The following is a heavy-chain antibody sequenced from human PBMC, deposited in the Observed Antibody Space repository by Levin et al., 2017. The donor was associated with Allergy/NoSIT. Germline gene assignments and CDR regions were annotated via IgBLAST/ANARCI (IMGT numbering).Heavy chain of an antibody. CDR2: IYYSGST. D-gene: IGHD2-2*01. J-gene: IGHJ4*02. Sequence: SETLSLTCTVSGGSISSSSYYWGWIRQPPGKGLEWIGSIYYSGSTYYNPSLKSRVTISVDTSKNQFSLKLSSVTAADTAVYYCARRLIVVVPAAGNYFDYWGQGTLVTVSS. CDR1: GGSISSSSYY. V-gene: IGHV4-39*01. CDR3: ARRLIVVVPAAGNYFDY.